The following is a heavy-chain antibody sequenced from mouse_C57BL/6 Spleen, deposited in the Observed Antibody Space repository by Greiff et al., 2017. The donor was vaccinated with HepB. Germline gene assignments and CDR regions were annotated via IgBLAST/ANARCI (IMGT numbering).Heavy chain of an antibody. D-gene: IGHD1-1*01. V-gene: IGHV14-4*01. Sequence: VQLKESGAELVRPGASVKLSCTASGFNIKDDYMHWVKQRPEQGLEWIGWIDPENGDTEYASKFQGKATITADTSSNTAYLQLSSLTSEDTAVYYCTSTVVATFHWYFDVWGTGTTVTVSS. J-gene: IGHJ1*03. CDR1: GFNIKDDY. CDR2: IDPENGDT. CDR3: TSTVVATFHWYFDV.